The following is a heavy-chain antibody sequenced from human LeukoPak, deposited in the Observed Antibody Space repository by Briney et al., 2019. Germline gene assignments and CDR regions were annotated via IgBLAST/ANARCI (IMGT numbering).Heavy chain of an antibody. V-gene: IGHV3-23*01. Sequence: PGGSLRLSCAASGFTFSTYAMTWVRQSPGMGLEWVAGISGSDGSTFYADSVKGRFTISRDNSKNTLFLQMNSLRAEDTAVYCCAKGRIVVPINYFDNWGQGTLVTVSS. J-gene: IGHJ4*02. D-gene: IGHD2-2*01. CDR1: GFTFSTYA. CDR2: ISGSDGST. CDR3: AKGRIVVPINYFDN.